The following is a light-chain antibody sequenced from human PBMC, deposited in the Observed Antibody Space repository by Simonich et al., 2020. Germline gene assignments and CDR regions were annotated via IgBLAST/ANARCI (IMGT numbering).Light chain of an antibody. V-gene: IGKV2-28*01. CDR2: LGS. CDR1: QSLLNSNGYNY. J-gene: IGKJ4*01. Sequence: DIVMTQSPLSLPVTPGEPASISCRSCQSLLNSNGYNYLDWYLQKPGQSPQLLIYLGSNRAAGVPDRFSGSGSGTDFTLKISRVEAEDVGVYYCMQSIQLPLTFGGGTKVEIK. CDR3: MQSIQLPLT.